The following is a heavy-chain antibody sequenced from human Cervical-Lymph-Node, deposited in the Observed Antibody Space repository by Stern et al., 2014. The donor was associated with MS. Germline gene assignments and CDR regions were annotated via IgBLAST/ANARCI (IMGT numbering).Heavy chain of an antibody. J-gene: IGHJ4*02. D-gene: IGHD1-14*01. CDR2: LSYSGTT. V-gene: IGHV4-31*03. CDR3: ARDDRSRFTD. CDR1: GGSLTSGGYF. Sequence: VQLVESGPGVVKPSQTLSLTCTVTGGSLTSGGYFWNWARQYPGKGLEWIGFLSYSGTTSSSASLKGRISISVDTSKNQFSLKLKYVTAADTAIYFCARDDRSRFTDWGQGTLVTVSS.